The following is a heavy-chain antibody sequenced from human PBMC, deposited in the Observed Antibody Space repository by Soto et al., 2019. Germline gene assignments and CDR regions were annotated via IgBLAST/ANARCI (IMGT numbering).Heavy chain of an antibody. CDR2: TYYRSKWYN. V-gene: IGHV6-1*01. D-gene: IGHD4-17*01. Sequence: QSQTLSLTCAISGDSVSSNSAAWNWIRQSPSRGLEWLGRTYYRSKWYNDYAVSVKSRITINPDTSKNQFSLQLNSVTPEDTAVYYCARDALSTVTTGRTDAFDIWGQGTMVTVSS. CDR1: GDSVSSNSAA. J-gene: IGHJ3*02. CDR3: ARDALSTVTTGRTDAFDI.